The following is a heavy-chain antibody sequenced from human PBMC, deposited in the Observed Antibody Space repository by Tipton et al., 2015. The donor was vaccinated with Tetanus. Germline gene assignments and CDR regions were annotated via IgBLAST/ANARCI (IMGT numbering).Heavy chain of an antibody. J-gene: IGHJ4*02. CDR3: ARRRTTTALSYYFDS. Sequence: VQLVQSGAEMKKPGESLKISCKGSGYNFTIYWIGWVRQMPGKGLEWMGIIYPGDSNIRYSPSFQGQVTISADRSISTAYLQWSSLKASDTAMYYCARRRTTTALSYYFDSWGQGTLVTVSS. CDR1: GYNFTIYW. V-gene: IGHV5-51*01. D-gene: IGHD4-17*01. CDR2: IYPGDSNI.